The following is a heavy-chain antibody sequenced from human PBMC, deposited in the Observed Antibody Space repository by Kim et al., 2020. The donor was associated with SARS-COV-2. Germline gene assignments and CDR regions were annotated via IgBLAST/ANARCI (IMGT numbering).Heavy chain of an antibody. CDR2: IYPGDSDT. CDR3: ARRRYYDSSGYYYYYYGMDG. J-gene: IGHJ6*02. Sequence: GESLKISCKGSGYSFTSYWIGWVRQMPGKGLEWMGIIYPGDSDTRYSPSFQGQVTISADKSISTAYLQWSSLEASDTAMYYCARRRYYDSSGYYYYYYGMDGWGQGTTVTVSS. CDR1: GYSFTSYW. V-gene: IGHV5-51*01. D-gene: IGHD3-22*01.